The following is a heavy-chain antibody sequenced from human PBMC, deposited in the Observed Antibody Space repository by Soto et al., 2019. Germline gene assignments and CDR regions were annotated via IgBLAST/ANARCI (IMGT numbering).Heavy chain of an antibody. CDR3: AKDFGSGSIYFDP. D-gene: IGHD6-19*01. CDR2: ISSSSSYI. Sequence: PGGSLRLSCAASEFTFSGYSMNWVRQAPGKGLEWVSYISSSSSYINYADSVKGRFTISRDNAKNSVYLQMNSLRPEDTAVYYCAKDFGSGSIYFDPWGQGTLVTVSS. CDR1: EFTFSGYS. J-gene: IGHJ5*02. V-gene: IGHV3-21*01.